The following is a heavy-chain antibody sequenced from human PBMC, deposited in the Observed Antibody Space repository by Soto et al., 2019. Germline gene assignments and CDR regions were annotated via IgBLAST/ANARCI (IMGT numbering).Heavy chain of an antibody. J-gene: IGHJ6*02. CDR3: AREPQTARICAAREFYGMDV. V-gene: IGHV3-74*01. CDR2: SNSDGGST. CDR1: GFTFSTYW. D-gene: IGHD6-6*01. Sequence: GGSLRLSCAASGFTFSTYWMHWVRQAPGKGLMWVAYSNSDGGSTNYADSVKGRFSISRDNAKNTLYLRMNSLRAEDTAVYYCAREPQTARICAAREFYGMDVWGQGTTVTVSS.